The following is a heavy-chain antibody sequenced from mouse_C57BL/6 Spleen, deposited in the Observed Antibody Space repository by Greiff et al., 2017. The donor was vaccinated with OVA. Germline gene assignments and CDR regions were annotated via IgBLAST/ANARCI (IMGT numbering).Heavy chain of an antibody. Sequence: QVQLQQPGAELVKPGASVKLSCKASGYTFTSYWMQWVKQRPGQGLEWIGEIDPSDSYTNYNQKFKGKATLTVDTSSSTAYMQLSSLTSEDSEVYYCARTRDDGYYFDYWGQGTTLTVSS. J-gene: IGHJ2*01. CDR1: GYTFTSYW. CDR2: IDPSDSYT. CDR3: ARTRDDGYYFDY. D-gene: IGHD2-3*01. V-gene: IGHV1-50*01.